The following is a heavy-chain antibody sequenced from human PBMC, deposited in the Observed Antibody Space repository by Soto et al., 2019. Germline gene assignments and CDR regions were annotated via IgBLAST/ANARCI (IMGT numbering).Heavy chain of an antibody. Sequence: GGSLRLSCAASGFTFSSYAMHWVRQAPGKGLEWVAVISYDGSNKYHADSVKGRFTISRDNSKNTLYLQMNSLRAEDTAVYYCARVDTAMVTSYYYGMDVWGQGTTVTVSS. J-gene: IGHJ6*02. CDR3: ARVDTAMVTSYYYGMDV. CDR2: ISYDGSNK. V-gene: IGHV3-30-3*01. D-gene: IGHD5-18*01. CDR1: GFTFSSYA.